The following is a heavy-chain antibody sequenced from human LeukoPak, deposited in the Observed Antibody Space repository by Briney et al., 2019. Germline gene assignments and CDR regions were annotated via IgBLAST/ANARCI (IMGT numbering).Heavy chain of an antibody. CDR3: ARGLGYFDFWSGYPLDY. D-gene: IGHD3-3*01. CDR2: IYYSGNT. V-gene: IGHV4-39*01. CDR1: GDSISSSSYY. J-gene: IGHJ4*02. Sequence: PSETLSLTCTVSGDSISSSSYYWGWIRQPPGKGLEWIGSIYYSGNTYYNPSLKSRVTISVDTSKNQFSLKLSSVTAADTAVYYCARGLGYFDFWSGYPLDYWGQGTLVTVSS.